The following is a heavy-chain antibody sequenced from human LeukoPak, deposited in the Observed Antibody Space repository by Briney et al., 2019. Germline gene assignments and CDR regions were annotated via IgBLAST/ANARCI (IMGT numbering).Heavy chain of an antibody. V-gene: IGHV3-30*03. CDR3: ARDIGGYGLDC. D-gene: IGHD5-12*01. J-gene: IGHJ4*02. CDR1: GFTFSSHG. Sequence: GGSLRLSCAASGFTFSSHGMHWVRQAPGKGLEWVAVISHDGSNIHYGDSVKGRFTISRDNAKNTLYLQMNSLRAEDTALYYCARDIGGYGLDCWGQGTLVTVSS. CDR2: ISHDGSNI.